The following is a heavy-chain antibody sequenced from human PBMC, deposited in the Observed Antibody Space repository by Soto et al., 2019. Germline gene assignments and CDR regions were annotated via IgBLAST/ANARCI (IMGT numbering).Heavy chain of an antibody. Sequence: EVQLLESGGGLVQPGGSLRLSCAASGFTFSSYAMSWVRQAPGKGLEWVSAISGSGGSTYYADSVKGRFTISRDNSKNTLYLQMNSLRAEETAVYYCAKEGLAAAADYYYYGMDVWGQGATVTVSS. CDR1: GFTFSSYA. J-gene: IGHJ6*02. CDR3: AKEGLAAAADYYYYGMDV. V-gene: IGHV3-23*01. CDR2: ISGSGGST. D-gene: IGHD6-13*01.